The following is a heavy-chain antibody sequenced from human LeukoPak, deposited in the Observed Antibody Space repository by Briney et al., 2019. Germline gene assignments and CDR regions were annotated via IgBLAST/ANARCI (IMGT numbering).Heavy chain of an antibody. CDR2: ISYDGSNK. V-gene: IGHV3-30*18. CDR1: GFTFSSYG. J-gene: IGHJ4*02. CDR3: AKDQWGCSSTSCYAY. Sequence: GGSLRLSCAASGFTFSSYGMHWVRQAPGKGLEWVAVISYDGSNKYYADSVKGRFTISRDNSKNTLYLQMNSLRAEDTAVYYRAKDQWGCSSTSCYAYWGQGTLVTVSS. D-gene: IGHD2-2*01.